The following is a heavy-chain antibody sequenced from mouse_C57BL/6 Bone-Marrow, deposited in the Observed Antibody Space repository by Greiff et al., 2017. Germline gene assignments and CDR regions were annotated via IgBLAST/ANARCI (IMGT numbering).Heavy chain of an antibody. CDR3: ARSRYGPRYFDV. D-gene: IGHD2-10*02. CDR2: IHPNSGST. V-gene: IGHV1-64*01. Sequence: QVQLQQSGAELVKPGASVKLSCKASGYTFTSYWMHWVKQRPGQGLEWIGMIHPNSGSTNYNEKFKSKATLTVDKSSSTAYMQLSSLTSEDSAVYYCARSRYGPRYFDVGGTGTTVTVSS. CDR1: GYTFTSYW. J-gene: IGHJ1*03.